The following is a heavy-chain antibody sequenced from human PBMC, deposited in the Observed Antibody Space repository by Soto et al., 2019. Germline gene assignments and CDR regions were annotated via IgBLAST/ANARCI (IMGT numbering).Heavy chain of an antibody. V-gene: IGHV3-23*01. CDR2: ISGSGDST. J-gene: IGHJ4*02. CDR1: GFTFSSYA. Sequence: PGGSLRLSCAASGFTFSSYAMNWVRQAPGKGLEWVSVISGSGDSTYYADSVKGRFTISRDNSKNTLYLQMNSLRTDDTAVFYCGAGWYFADYWGQGSQVTVSS. D-gene: IGHD6-19*01. CDR3: GAGWYFADY.